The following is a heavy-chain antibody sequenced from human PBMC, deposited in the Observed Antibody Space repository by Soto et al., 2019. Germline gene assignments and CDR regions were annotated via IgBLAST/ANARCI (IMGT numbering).Heavy chain of an antibody. Sequence: HVQLVQSGAAVKKPGSSVKVSCKSSGGPFSGHTMNWVRQAPGQGLEWMGGLTPIFDAPIYAQNFRGRVTITADEPVSTAYMELSSLTSEDTAVYYCARDRREVVGNDAFDFWGQGTMVTVSS. D-gene: IGHD2-15*01. CDR1: GGPFSGHT. CDR3: ARDRREVVGNDAFDF. V-gene: IGHV1-69*12. CDR2: LTPIFDAP. J-gene: IGHJ3*01.